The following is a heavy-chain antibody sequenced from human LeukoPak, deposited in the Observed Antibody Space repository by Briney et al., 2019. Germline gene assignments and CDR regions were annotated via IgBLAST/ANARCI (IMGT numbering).Heavy chain of an antibody. CDR2: INHSGST. CDR1: GGSFSGYY. D-gene: IGHD3-3*01. Sequence: SETLSLTCAVYGGSFSGYYWSWIRQPPGKGLEWIGEINHSGSTNYNPSLKSRVTISVDTSKNQFSLKLSSVTAADTAVYYCARGGYDFWSGYYGPAPRNWFDPWGREPWSPSPQ. CDR3: ARGGYDFWSGYYGPAPRNWFDP. V-gene: IGHV4-34*01. J-gene: IGHJ5*02.